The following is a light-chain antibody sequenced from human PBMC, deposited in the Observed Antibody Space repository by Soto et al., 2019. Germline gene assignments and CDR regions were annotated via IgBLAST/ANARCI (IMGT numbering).Light chain of an antibody. Sequence: EIVLTQSPATLSLSPGERATLSCRASQSVGNNLAWYQQKPGQAPGLLLYEASTRATGIPARFSGSGSGTDFTLTISSREPEDFAVYYCQQHAHWPLTFGGGTKVEIK. CDR1: QSVGNN. CDR2: EAS. J-gene: IGKJ4*01. CDR3: QQHAHWPLT. V-gene: IGKV3-11*01.